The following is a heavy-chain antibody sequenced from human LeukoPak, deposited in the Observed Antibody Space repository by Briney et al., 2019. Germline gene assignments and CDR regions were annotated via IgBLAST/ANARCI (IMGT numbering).Heavy chain of an antibody. CDR2: INAGNGNT. Sequence: ASVKVSCKASGYTFTSYAMHWVRQAPGQRLEWMGWINAGNGNTKYSQKFQGRVTITRDTSASTAYMELSSLRSEDTAVYYCARWEGYSSGWYGTNWFDPWGQGTLVTVSS. V-gene: IGHV1-3*01. CDR3: ARWEGYSSGWYGTNWFDP. CDR1: GYTFTSYA. D-gene: IGHD6-19*01. J-gene: IGHJ5*02.